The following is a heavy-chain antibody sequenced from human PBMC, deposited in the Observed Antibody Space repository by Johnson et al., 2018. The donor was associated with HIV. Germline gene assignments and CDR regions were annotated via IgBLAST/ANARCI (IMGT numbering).Heavy chain of an antibody. D-gene: IGHD6-19*01. J-gene: IGHJ3*02. CDR2: ISSNGGST. V-gene: IGHV3-64*01. CDR1: GFTFSSYA. Sequence: VQLVESGGGLVKPGGSLRLSCAASGFTFSSYAMHWVRQAPGKGLEYVSAISSNGGSTYYANSVKGRFTISRDNAKNSLYLEMSSLRAEDTAVYFCAKGIAVATGQAFDIGGQGTMVTVSS. CDR3: AKGIAVATGQAFDI.